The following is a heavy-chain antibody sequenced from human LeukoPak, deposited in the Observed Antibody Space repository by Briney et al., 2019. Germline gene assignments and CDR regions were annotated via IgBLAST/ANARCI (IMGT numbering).Heavy chain of an antibody. D-gene: IGHD6-13*01. V-gene: IGHV3-30*03. Sequence: QTGGSLRLSCAASGFTFSTHGMHWVRQAPGKGLEWLAVISYDGRNTYYADSVKGRLTISRDNSKNSLYLQMNSLRAEDTAVYYCARFLAGSSWHDAFDIWGQGTMVTVSS. CDR1: GFTFSTHG. J-gene: IGHJ3*02. CDR2: ISYDGRNT. CDR3: ARFLAGSSWHDAFDI.